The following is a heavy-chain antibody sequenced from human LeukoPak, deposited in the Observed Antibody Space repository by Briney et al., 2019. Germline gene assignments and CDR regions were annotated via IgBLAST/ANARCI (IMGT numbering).Heavy chain of an antibody. CDR1: GFTFSSYW. Sequence: GGSLRLSCAASGFTFSSYWMRWVRQAPGKGLEWVSYISSSGSTIYYADSVKGRFTISRDNAKNSLYLQMNSLRAEDTAVYYCAELGITMIGGVWGKGTTVTISS. CDR2: ISSSGSTI. CDR3: AELGITMIGGV. V-gene: IGHV3-48*04. D-gene: IGHD3-10*02. J-gene: IGHJ6*04.